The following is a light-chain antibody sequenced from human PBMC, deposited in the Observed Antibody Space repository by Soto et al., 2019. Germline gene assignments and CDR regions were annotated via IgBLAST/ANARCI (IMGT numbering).Light chain of an antibody. CDR3: QQYGSSPRT. Sequence: IVLTQSPGILSLSPGERATLSCRASQSVSSSYLAWYQQKPGQAPRLLIYGASSRATGIPDRFSGSGSGTDFTLTISSLEPEDFAVYYCQQYGSSPRTFGQGTKVDIK. V-gene: IGKV3-20*01. CDR1: QSVSSSY. J-gene: IGKJ1*01. CDR2: GAS.